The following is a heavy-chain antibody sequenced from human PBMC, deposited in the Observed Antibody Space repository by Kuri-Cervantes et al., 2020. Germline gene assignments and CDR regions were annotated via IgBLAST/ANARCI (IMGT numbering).Heavy chain of an antibody. CDR1: GTTFNIYG. CDR3: ASGPFGGYDFWSGYHDY. Sequence: ASVKVSCKASGTTFNIYGVTWVRQAPGQGLEWLGGIIAYNGNTNYAQKLQGRVTMTTDTSTSTAYMELRSLRSDDTAVYYCASGPFGGYDFWSGYHDYWGQGTLVTVSS. D-gene: IGHD3-3*01. CDR2: IIAYNGNT. J-gene: IGHJ4*02. V-gene: IGHV1-18*01.